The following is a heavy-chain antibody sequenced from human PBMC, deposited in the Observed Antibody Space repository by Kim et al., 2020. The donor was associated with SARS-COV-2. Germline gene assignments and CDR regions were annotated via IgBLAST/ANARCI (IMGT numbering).Heavy chain of an antibody. D-gene: IGHD6-13*01. J-gene: IGHJ4*02. CDR2: ISWDSGSI. CDR1: GFTFDDYA. Sequence: GGSLRLSCAASGFTFDDYAMHWVRQAPGKGLEWVSGISWDSGSIGYADSVKGRFTISRDNAKNSLYLQMNSLRAEDTALYYCAKALRGMYSSPAGCFDFWGQGNLVTVSS. CDR3: AKALRGMYSSPAGCFDF. V-gene: IGHV3-9*01.